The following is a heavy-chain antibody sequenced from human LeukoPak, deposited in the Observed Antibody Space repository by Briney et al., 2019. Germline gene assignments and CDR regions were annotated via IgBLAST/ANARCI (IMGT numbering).Heavy chain of an antibody. V-gene: IGHV4-61*02. CDR2: FYNSGST. CDR1: GGSISSGSYY. CDR3: ASSGSGSYNPPFDY. D-gene: IGHD3-10*01. J-gene: IGHJ4*02. Sequence: PSQTLSLTCTVSGGSISSGSYYWSWIRQPAGTGLEWLGRFYNSGSTNYNPSLKSRVTISVDTSKNQFTLKLSSVTAADTAVYYCASSGSGSYNPPFDYWGQGTLVTVSS.